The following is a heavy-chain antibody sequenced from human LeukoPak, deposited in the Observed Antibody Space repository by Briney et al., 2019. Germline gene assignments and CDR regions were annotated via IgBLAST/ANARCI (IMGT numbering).Heavy chain of an antibody. V-gene: IGHV3-48*04. D-gene: IGHD3-10*01. J-gene: IGHJ4*02. CDR1: GFTFSSYS. CDR3: ARGGGFYGSKKTQGGDY. CDR2: ISSSSSTI. Sequence: GGSLRLSCAASGFTFSSYSMNWVRQAPGKGLEWVSYISSSSSTIYYADSVKGRFTISRDNAKNSLYLQMNSLRAEDTAVYYCARGGGFYGSKKTQGGDYWGQGTLVTVSS.